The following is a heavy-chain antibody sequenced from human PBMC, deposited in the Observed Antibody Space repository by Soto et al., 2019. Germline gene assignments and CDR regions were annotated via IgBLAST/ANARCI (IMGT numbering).Heavy chain of an antibody. J-gene: IGHJ6*02. CDR2: ISYDGSNK. CDR3: AKGGGSDYYYGMDV. D-gene: IGHD3-16*01. V-gene: IGHV3-30*18. CDR1: GFTFSSYG. Sequence: GGSLRLSCAASGFTFSSYGLHWVRQAPGKGLEWVAVISYDGSNKYYADSVKGRFTISRDNSKNTLYLQMNSLRAEDTAVYYCAKGGGSDYYYGMDVWGQGTTVTVSS.